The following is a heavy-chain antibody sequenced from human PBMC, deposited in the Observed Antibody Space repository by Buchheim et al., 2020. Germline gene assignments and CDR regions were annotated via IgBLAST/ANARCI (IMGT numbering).Heavy chain of an antibody. J-gene: IGHJ4*02. D-gene: IGHD2-15*01. CDR2: IYYSGST. CDR3: ARELGYCSGDNCYGGSFEY. CDR1: GGSISSGDYY. Sequence: QVQLQESGPGLVKPSQTLSLTCTVSGGSISSGDYYWSWIRQPPGKGLEWIGYIYYSGSTYYNPSLKSRVTISGDTSKNTFSLRLSSVTAADTALYYCARELGYCSGDNCYGGSFEYWGPGTL. V-gene: IGHV4-30-4*01.